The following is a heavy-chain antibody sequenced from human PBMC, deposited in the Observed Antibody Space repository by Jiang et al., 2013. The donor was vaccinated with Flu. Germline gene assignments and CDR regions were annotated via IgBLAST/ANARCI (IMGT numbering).Heavy chain of an antibody. Sequence: NGNTKYSQKFQGRVTMTTDTSTSTAYMELRSLKSDDTAVYYCAREGTLNYYDGVYDYDGMDVWGQGTTVTVSS. D-gene: IGHD3-22*01. CDR3: AREGTLNYYDGVYDYDGMDV. J-gene: IGHJ6*02. V-gene: IGHV1-18*01. CDR2: NGNT.